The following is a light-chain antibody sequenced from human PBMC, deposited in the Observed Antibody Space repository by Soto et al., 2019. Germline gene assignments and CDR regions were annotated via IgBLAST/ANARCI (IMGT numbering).Light chain of an antibody. J-gene: IGKJ1*01. CDR3: QRYDSLRT. V-gene: IGKV3-20*01. CDR2: GAS. CDR1: QSVRSNF. Sequence: IVLTQSPGTLPLSPGERAPLSCVASQSVRSNFLAWYQQKPGQPPRLLIYGASNRATGIPDRFSGSRSGTDFTLTITRLEAEDFAMYYCQRYDSLRTFGQGTKVDIK.